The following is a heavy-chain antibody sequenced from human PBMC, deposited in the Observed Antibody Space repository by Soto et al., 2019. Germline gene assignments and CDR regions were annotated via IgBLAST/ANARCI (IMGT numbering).Heavy chain of an antibody. V-gene: IGHV3-9*01. J-gene: IGHJ6*02. D-gene: IGHD1-20*01. CDR2: ISWNSGSI. CDR3: AKAPTYDWNPVSGLDV. CDR1: GFTLGDYA. Sequence: EVQLVESGGGLVQPGRSLRLSCAASGFTLGDYAMHWVRQAPGKGLGWVSGISWNSGSIGYAYSVKGRFTISRDNAKKYLYLQMNSLRAEDTALYYCAKAPTYDWNPVSGLDVWGQGTTVTVSS.